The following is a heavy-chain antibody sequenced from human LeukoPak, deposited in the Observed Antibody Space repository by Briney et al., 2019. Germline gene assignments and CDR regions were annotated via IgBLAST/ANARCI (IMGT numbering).Heavy chain of an antibody. CDR1: GFAFASYP. Sequence: GGSLRLSCAASGFAFASYPMSWVRQAPGKGLEWVSTISGSGGSTYNADSVKGRFTISRDNSKNTLYLQMSSLGDGDTAVYFCAKSRSSGWVLGFDYWGQGTLVTVSS. V-gene: IGHV3-23*01. CDR2: ISGSGGST. D-gene: IGHD6-19*01. CDR3: AKSRSSGWVLGFDY. J-gene: IGHJ4*02.